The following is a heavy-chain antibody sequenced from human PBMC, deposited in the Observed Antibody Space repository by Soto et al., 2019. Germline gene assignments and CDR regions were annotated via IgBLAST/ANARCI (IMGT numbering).Heavy chain of an antibody. CDR2: INHLGSI. J-gene: IGHJ6*03. Sequence: SETLSLTCVVSGGSLSDYFWSWIRQPPGMALEWIGEINHLGSINYNPSLKSRVTMSVDTSKNQFSLTLNSVTAADTATFFCARGGISHWAYFYYMDVWDRGTTVTVSS. V-gene: IGHV4-34*01. D-gene: IGHD2-21*01. CDR1: GGSLSDYF. CDR3: ARGGISHWAYFYYMDV.